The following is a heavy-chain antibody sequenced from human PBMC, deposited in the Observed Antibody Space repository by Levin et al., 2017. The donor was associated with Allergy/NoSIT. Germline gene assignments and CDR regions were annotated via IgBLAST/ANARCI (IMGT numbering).Heavy chain of an antibody. CDR2: IYYSGST. J-gene: IGHJ4*01. Sequence: SQTLSLTCTVSGGSISSYYWSWIRQPPGKGLEWIGYIYYSGSTNYNPSLKSRVTISVDTSKNQFSLKLSSVTAADTAVYYCARGSYYDGYFDYWGHGTLVTVSS. CDR1: GGSISSYY. D-gene: IGHD1-26*01. CDR3: ARGSYYDGYFDY. V-gene: IGHV4-59*08.